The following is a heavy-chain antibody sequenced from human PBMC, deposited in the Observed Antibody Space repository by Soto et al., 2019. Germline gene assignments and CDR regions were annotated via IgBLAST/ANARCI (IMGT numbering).Heavy chain of an antibody. D-gene: IGHD2-21*01. CDR3: AKGLWSQTYYFDY. Sequence: PGGSLRLSCAASGFTFGSYAMSWVRQAPGKGLEWVSAISGSGGSTYYADSVKGRFTISRDNSKNTLYLQMNSLRAEDTAVYYCAKGLWSQTYYFDYWGQGTLVTSPQ. CDR1: GFTFGSYA. V-gene: IGHV3-23*01. J-gene: IGHJ4*02. CDR2: ISGSGGST.